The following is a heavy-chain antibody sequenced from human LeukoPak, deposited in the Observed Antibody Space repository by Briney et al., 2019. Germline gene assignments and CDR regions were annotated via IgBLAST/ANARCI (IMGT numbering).Heavy chain of an antibody. D-gene: IGHD5-18*01. Sequence: PSETLSLTCTVSGDSLSTYYWSWIRQPPGKGLEWIGYIYHTGSADSNPSLKSRVTMSVDTSANQFSLKVSSVTAADTAFYYCARVMNGYNYGIFDYWGQGTLVTVSS. V-gene: IGHV4-59*01. CDR2: IYHTGSA. CDR1: GDSLSTYY. CDR3: ARVMNGYNYGIFDY. J-gene: IGHJ4*02.